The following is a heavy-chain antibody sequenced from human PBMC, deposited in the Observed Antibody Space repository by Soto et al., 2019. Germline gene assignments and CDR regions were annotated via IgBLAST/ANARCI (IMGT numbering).Heavy chain of an antibody. CDR3: ATLGYSGYERNYYGMDV. Sequence: SETLSLTCTVSGGSVSSGSYYWSWIRQPPGKGLEWIGYIYYSGSTNYNPSLKSRVTISVDTSKNQFSLKLSSVTAADTAVYDCATLGYSGYERNYYGMDVWGQGTTVTVSS. CDR2: IYYSGST. CDR1: GGSVSSGSYY. V-gene: IGHV4-61*01. D-gene: IGHD5-12*01. J-gene: IGHJ6*02.